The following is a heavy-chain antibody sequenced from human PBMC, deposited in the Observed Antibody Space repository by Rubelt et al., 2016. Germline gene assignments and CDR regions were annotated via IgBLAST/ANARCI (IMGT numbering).Heavy chain of an antibody. V-gene: IGHV4-4*02. Sequence: QVQLQESEPGLVKPSGTLSLTCSVSGDSVSTTNWWTWVRLSPGEGLEWIGEIYHSGATNYKTSLRGRVPISVDTSKTQFSLKLSSVTAADTAIYNCARGYAYYMDVGGKGTTVTVSS. CDR3: ARGYAYYMDV. CDR2: IYHSGAT. CDR1: GDSVSTTNW. J-gene: IGHJ6*03. D-gene: IGHD3-16*01.